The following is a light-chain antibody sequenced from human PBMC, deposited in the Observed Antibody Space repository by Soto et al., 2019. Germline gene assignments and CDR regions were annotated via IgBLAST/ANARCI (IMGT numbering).Light chain of an antibody. Sequence: ELVLTQSPVALSLSSGESATLSCRVSQSVSSTLLTWYQQKPGQAPRLLIYGVSSRATGIPDRFSGSGSGTDFTLTISRVEPEDFAVYFCQHYGDSSWTFGQGSRVEIK. J-gene: IGKJ1*01. V-gene: IGKV3-20*01. CDR3: QHYGDSSWT. CDR2: GVS. CDR1: QSVSSTL.